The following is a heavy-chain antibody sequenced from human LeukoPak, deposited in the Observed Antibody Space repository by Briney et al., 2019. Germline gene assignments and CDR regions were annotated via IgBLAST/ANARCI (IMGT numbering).Heavy chain of an antibody. V-gene: IGHV4-59*06. J-gene: IGHJ5*02. CDR1: GGSIRSYY. D-gene: IGHD3-10*01. CDR2: IYYSGST. Sequence: SETLSLTCTVSGGSIRSYYWSWIRQHPGKGLEWIGYIYYSGSTYYNPSLKSRVTISVDTSKNQFSLKLSSVTAADTAVYYCARAGDNWFDPWGQGTLVTVSS. CDR3: ARAGDNWFDP.